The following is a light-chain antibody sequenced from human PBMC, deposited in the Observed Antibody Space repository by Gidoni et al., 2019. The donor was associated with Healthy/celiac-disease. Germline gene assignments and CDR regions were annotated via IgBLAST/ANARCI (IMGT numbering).Light chain of an antibody. V-gene: IGLV1-44*01. CDR3: AAWDDSLNGWV. CDR2: SNN. CDR1: SSNLGSNT. Sequence: QSVLTQPPSASVTPGQGVTISCSGSSSNLGSNTVNWYQQHPGTAPKLLIYSNNQRPSGLPDRFSGSKSGTSASLAISGLQSEDEADYYCAAWDDSLNGWVFGGGTKLTVL. J-gene: IGLJ3*02.